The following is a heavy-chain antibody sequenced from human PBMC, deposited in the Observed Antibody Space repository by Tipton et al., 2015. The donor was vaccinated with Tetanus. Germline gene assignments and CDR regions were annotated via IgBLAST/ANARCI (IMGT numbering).Heavy chain of an antibody. D-gene: IGHD3-10*01. J-gene: IGHJ4*02. CDR2: IITNSGTT. V-gene: IGHV1-69*01. CDR1: GGIFGDVT. CDR3: ARALRVYSGSGSTGLGDS. Sequence: QLVQSGAEVKKPGSSVKVSCRASGGIFGDVTIIWVRQAPGQGLEWMAGIITNSGTTTFAQRFQGRVTITVDASTSAAYMELSDPRSDDTAVYYCARALRVYSGSGSTGLGDSWGQGTLVTVSS.